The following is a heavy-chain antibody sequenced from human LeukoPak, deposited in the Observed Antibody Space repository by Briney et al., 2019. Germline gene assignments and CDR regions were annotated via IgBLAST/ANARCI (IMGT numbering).Heavy chain of an antibody. CDR2: IYYSGST. CDR1: GGSISSYY. Sequence: SETLSLTCTVSGGSISSYYWSWIRQPPGKGLEWIGYIYYSGSTNYNPSLKSRVTISVDTSKNQFSLKLSSVTAADTVVYYCARSYSSSWYVGWGQGTLVTVSS. V-gene: IGHV4-59*08. D-gene: IGHD6-13*01. J-gene: IGHJ4*02. CDR3: ARSYSSSWYVG.